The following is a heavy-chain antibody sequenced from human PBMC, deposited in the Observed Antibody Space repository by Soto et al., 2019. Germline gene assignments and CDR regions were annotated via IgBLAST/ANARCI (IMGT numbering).Heavy chain of an antibody. Sequence: EVQLVETGGGLVQPGGSLRLSCAASGFAVSSNYMNWVRQAPGKGLEWVSVLYTGGSTHYAGSVKGRFTISRDSSQNTLYLQMNSLGGEDTAVYYCARDGPGFGDAFDIWGQGTMVTVSA. V-gene: IGHV3-53*02. J-gene: IGHJ3*02. CDR3: ARDGPGFGDAFDI. CDR2: LYTGGST. CDR1: GFAVSSNY. D-gene: IGHD3-10*01.